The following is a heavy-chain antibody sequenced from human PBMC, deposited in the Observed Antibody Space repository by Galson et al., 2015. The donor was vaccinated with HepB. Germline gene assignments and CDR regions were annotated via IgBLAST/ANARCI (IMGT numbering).Heavy chain of an antibody. J-gene: IGHJ4*02. CDR1: GLTFSSYS. Sequence: SLRLSCAASGLTFSSYSMNWDRQAPGKGLEWVSYISSSSYIYYADSVKGRFTISRDNAKNSLYLQMNSLRAEDTAVYYCARAYGGSGSYHPDYWGQGTLVTVSS. CDR2: ISSSSYI. V-gene: IGHV3-21*05. CDR3: ARAYGGSGSYHPDY. D-gene: IGHD3-10*01.